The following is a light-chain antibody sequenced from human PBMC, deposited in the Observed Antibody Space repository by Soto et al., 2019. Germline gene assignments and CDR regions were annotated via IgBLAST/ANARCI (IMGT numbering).Light chain of an antibody. J-gene: IGKJ1*01. CDR2: LGS. V-gene: IGKV2-28*01. Sequence: DIVMTQSPLSLPVTPGEPASISCRSSQSLLHSNGYNYLDWYLQKPGQSPQLLIYLGSNRASGVPDRFSCSGADTDFTLKISRVEAEDVGVYYCMQALQIWTYGQGTKVEIK. CDR1: QSLLHSNGYNY. CDR3: MQALQIWT.